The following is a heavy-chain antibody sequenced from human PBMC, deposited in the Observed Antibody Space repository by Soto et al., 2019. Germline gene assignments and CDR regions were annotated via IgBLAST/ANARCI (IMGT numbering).Heavy chain of an antibody. Sequence: QVQLVESGGGVVQPGRSLRLSCAASGFTFSSYAMHWVRQAPGKGLEWVAVISYDGSNKYYADSVKGRFTISRDNSKNTLYLQMNSLRAEDSAVYYCAKAPGRITMFSPNYGMDVWGQGATVTVSS. D-gene: IGHD3-9*01. V-gene: IGHV3-30*04. CDR1: GFTFSSYA. CDR2: ISYDGSNK. CDR3: AKAPGRITMFSPNYGMDV. J-gene: IGHJ6*02.